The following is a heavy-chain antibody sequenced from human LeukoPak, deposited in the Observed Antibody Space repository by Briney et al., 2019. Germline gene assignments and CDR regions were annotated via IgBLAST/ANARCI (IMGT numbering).Heavy chain of an antibody. J-gene: IGHJ6*03. CDR2: INHSGST. D-gene: IGHD6-19*01. CDR1: GGSFSGYY. Sequence: SETLSLTCAVYGGSFSGYYWSWIRQPPGKGLEWIGEINHSGSTNYNPSLKSRVTISVDTSKNQFSLKLSSVTAADTAVYYCARGIAVAGSHYYYYMDVWGKGTTVTVSS. CDR3: ARGIAVAGSHYYYYMDV. V-gene: IGHV4-34*01.